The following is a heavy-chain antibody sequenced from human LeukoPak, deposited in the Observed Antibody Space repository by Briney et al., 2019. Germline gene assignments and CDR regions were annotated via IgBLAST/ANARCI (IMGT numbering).Heavy chain of an antibody. CDR3: ARQGVVIANYYMDV. J-gene: IGHJ6*03. Sequence: GESLKISCKGSGYSFTNYWIGWVRQKPGKGLEWMGIIYPHDSDTTYSPSFQGQVTISVDKSISTAYLQWSSLKASDTAMYYCARQGVVIANYYMDVWGKGTTVTVSS. D-gene: IGHD2-21*01. CDR2: IYPHDSDT. V-gene: IGHV5-51*01. CDR1: GYSFTNYW.